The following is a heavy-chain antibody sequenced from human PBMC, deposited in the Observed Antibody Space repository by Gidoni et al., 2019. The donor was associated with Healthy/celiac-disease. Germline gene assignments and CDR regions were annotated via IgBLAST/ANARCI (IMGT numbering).Heavy chain of an antibody. J-gene: IGHJ4*02. V-gene: IGHV3-11*06. CDR1: GFTFRSYY. D-gene: IGHD3-10*01. CDR2: ISSSSSYT. Sequence: QVQLVESGGGLVKPGGSLRLSCAASGFTFRSYYMSWIRQAPGKGLEWVSYISSSSSYTNYADSVKGRFTISRDNAKNSLYLQMNSLRAEDTAVYYCASLPGRRFGEWNPGYWGQGTLVTVSS. CDR3: ASLPGRRFGEWNPGY.